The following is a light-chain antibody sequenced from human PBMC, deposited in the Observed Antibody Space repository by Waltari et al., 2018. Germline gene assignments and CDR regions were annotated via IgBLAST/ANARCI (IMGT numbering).Light chain of an antibody. CDR3: QQRSNWPPPT. CDR1: QHINTY. J-gene: IGKJ4*01. Sequence: EIVLTQSPATLSLSPGERATLSCRASQHINTYLAWYQQKPGQAPRLLIYDASSRATGIPARFSGSGSGTDFTLTISSLEPEDFAVYYCQQRSNWPPPTFGGGTKVDI. CDR2: DAS. V-gene: IGKV3-11*01.